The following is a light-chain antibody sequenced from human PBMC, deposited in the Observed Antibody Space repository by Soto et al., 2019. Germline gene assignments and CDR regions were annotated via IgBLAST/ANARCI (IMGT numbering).Light chain of an antibody. CDR2: GAS. J-gene: IGKJ1*01. V-gene: IGKV3-20*01. CDR3: QQYGSSRT. Sequence: EIVLTQSPGTLSFSPGERSTLACMASQSVSSRYLAWYQQKPGQAPRLLVYGASSRATGIPDRFSGSGSGTDFTLTISRLEPEDFAVYYCQQYGSSRTFGQGTKVDIK. CDR1: QSVSSRY.